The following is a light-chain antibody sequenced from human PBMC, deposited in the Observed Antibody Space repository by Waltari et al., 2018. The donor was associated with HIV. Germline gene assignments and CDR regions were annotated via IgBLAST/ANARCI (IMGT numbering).Light chain of an antibody. J-gene: IGLJ3*02. CDR3: HSYDSCLSGLV. CDR2: SDM. V-gene: IGLV1-40*01. Sequence: QSVLTQPPSVSGAPGQSITISCSGGSSNIGAPYDVHWYQQLPGRAPILRIFSDMRRPPGVSDRCSGSRSATSASLAIAGLQSEDEGGYYCHSYDSCLSGLVFGGVTRLTVL. CDR1: SSNIGAPYD.